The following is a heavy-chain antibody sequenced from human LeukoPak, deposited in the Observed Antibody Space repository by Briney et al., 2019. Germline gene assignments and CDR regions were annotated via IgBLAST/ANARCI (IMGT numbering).Heavy chain of an antibody. J-gene: IGHJ4*02. CDR3: ARAAYMSSPDY. CDR1: GFTFSDYW. Sequence: GGSLRLSCAASGFTFSDYWMLWVRQAPGKGLVWVSRIDNDGSSTTYADSVKGRFTISRDNAKNTLYLQMSSLRGDDTALYYCARAAYMSSPDYWGQGTLVTVSS. V-gene: IGHV3-74*01. CDR2: IDNDGSST. D-gene: IGHD6-6*01.